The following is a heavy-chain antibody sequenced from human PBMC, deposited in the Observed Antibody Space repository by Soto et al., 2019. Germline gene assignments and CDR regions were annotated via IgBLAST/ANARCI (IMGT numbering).Heavy chain of an antibody. CDR1: GFAFTNYG. Sequence: QVRVVESGGGVVQPGTSLRLSCAASGFAFTNYGFHWVRQAPGKGLEWVAHISNDGTKKFYADSVKGRFTISRDNSETTVYLHLTSLRPDDTALFYCARDVAMPTGLGLGYWGQGTLVTVSS. CDR3: ARDVAMPTGLGLGY. CDR2: ISNDGTKK. J-gene: IGHJ4*02. V-gene: IGHV3-30*03. D-gene: IGHD4-4*01.